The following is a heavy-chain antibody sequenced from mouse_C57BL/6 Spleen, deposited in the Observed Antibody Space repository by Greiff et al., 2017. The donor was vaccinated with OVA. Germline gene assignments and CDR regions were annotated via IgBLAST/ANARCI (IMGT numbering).Heavy chain of an antibody. CDR1: GYTFTSYD. CDR2: IYPRDGST. J-gene: IGHJ4*01. D-gene: IGHD1-1*01. Sequence: VKLVESGPELVKPGASVKLSCKASGYTFTSYDINWVKQRPGQGLEWIGWIYPRDGSTKYNEKFKGKATLTVDTSSSTAYMELHSLTSEDSAVYFCARRTTVGVDYWGQGTSVTVSS. V-gene: IGHV1-85*01. CDR3: ARRTTVGVDY.